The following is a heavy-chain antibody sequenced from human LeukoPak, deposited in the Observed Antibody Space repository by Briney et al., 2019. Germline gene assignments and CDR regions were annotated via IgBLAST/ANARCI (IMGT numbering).Heavy chain of an antibody. J-gene: IGHJ1*01. V-gene: IGHV3-23*01. CDR2: IGGGGGST. CDR1: RFTFSSYA. D-gene: IGHD3-22*01. CDR3: AKDWEYYDSSGYKSFAEYFQH. Sequence: PGGSLRLSCAASRFTFSSYAMSWVRQAPGKGLEWISSIGGGGGSTYYADSVRGRFTISRDNSKNTLYLQMNSLKAEDTALYYCAKDWEYYDSSGYKSFAEYFQHWGQGTLVTVSS.